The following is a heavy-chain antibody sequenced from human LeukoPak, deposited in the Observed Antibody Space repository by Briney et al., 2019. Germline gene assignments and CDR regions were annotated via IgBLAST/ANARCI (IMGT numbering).Heavy chain of an antibody. Sequence: GASVKVSCKASGYTFTGYYMHWVRQAPGQGLEWMGWINPNSGGTNYAQKFQGRVTMTRDTSISTAYMELSRLRSDDTAVYYCARESPSLGAFDIWAQGTMVTVSS. J-gene: IGHJ3*02. CDR1: GYTFTGYY. V-gene: IGHV1-2*02. CDR2: INPNSGGT. CDR3: ARESPSLGAFDI. D-gene: IGHD7-27*01.